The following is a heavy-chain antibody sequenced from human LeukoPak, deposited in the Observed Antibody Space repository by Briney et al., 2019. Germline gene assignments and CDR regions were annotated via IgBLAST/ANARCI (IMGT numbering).Heavy chain of an antibody. D-gene: IGHD3-10*01. CDR1: GFTFSSYG. CDR3: ARDREITMVRGVIRDAFDI. V-gene: IGHV3-33*01. J-gene: IGHJ3*02. CDR2: IWYDGSNK. Sequence: GGSLRLSCAASGFTFSSYGMHWVRQAPGKGLEWVAVIWYDGSNKYYADSVKGRFTISRDNSKNTLYLQMNSLRAEDTAVYYCARDREITMVRGVIRDAFDIWGQGIMVTVSS.